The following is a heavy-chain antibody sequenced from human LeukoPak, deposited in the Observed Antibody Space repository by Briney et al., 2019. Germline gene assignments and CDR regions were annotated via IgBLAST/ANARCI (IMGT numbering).Heavy chain of an antibody. V-gene: IGHV4-38-2*02. D-gene: IGHD6-19*01. Sequence: SETLSLTCAVSGYSISSGYYWGWIRQPPGKGLEWIGSVYHSGSTYYNPSLKSRVTISVDTSKNQFSLKLSSVTAADTAVYYCARDIQGGSGWYGIGWFDPWGQGTLVTVSS. CDR1: GYSISSGYY. CDR3: ARDIQGGSGWYGIGWFDP. CDR2: VYHSGST. J-gene: IGHJ5*02.